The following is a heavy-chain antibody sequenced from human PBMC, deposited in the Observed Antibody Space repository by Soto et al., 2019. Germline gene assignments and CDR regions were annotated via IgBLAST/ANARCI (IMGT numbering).Heavy chain of an antibody. CDR3: AKESGYCSGGSCYWEDY. J-gene: IGHJ4*02. CDR2: ITASSGST. D-gene: IGHD2-15*01. Sequence: EVQLLESGGGLVQPGGSLRLSCAASGFTFANYAMTWVRQAPGKGLEWVSAITASSGSTYYADSVKGRFTISRDNSKNTLFLQMNSLRAEDTAVYYCAKESGYCSGGSCYWEDYWGQGTLVTVSS. V-gene: IGHV3-23*01. CDR1: GFTFANYA.